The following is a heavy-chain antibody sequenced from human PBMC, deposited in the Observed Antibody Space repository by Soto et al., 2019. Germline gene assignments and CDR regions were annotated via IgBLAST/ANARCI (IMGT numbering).Heavy chain of an antibody. D-gene: IGHD2-15*01. J-gene: IGHJ3*02. CDR3: TTDLIMVAAATDAFDI. CDR1: GFTFRNAW. CDR2: IKSKTDGGTT. V-gene: IGHV3-15*01. Sequence: GGALRLSCTASGFTFRNAWMSWVRQAPGKGLEWVGRIKSKTDGGTTDYAAPVKGRFTISRDDSKNTLYLQMNSLKTEDTAVYYCTTDLIMVAAATDAFDIWGQGTMVTVSS.